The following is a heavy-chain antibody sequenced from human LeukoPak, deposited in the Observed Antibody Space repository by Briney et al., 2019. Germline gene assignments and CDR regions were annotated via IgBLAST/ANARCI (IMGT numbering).Heavy chain of an antibody. CDR3: ARSVVTTVTDLFDP. J-gene: IGHJ5*02. D-gene: IGHD4-11*01. CDR2: IIPIFGTA. V-gene: IGHV1-69*13. Sequence: GASVKVSCKASGGTFSSYAISWVRQAPGRGLEWMGGIIPIFGTANYAQKFQGRVTITADESTSTAYMELSSLRSEDTAVYYCARSVVTTVTDLFDPWGQGTLVTVSS. CDR1: GGTFSSYA.